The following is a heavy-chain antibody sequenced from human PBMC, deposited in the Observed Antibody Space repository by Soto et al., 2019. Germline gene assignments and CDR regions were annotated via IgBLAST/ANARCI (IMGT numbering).Heavy chain of an antibody. CDR2: IIPISGTA. D-gene: IGHD3-10*01. J-gene: IGHJ3*02. Sequence: SVKVSCKASGGTFSSYAISWVRQAPGQGLEWMGGIIPISGTANYAQKFQGRVTITADESTSTAYMELSSLRSEDTAGYYCARPPMVRGVYDALDIWGQGTMVTVSS. CDR3: ARPPMVRGVYDALDI. V-gene: IGHV1-69*13. CDR1: GGTFSSYA.